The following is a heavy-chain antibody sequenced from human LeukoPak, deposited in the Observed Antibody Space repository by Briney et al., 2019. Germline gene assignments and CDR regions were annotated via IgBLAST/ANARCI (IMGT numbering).Heavy chain of an antibody. Sequence: SETLSLTCAVYGGSFSGYYWSWLRQPPGKGLEWIGEINDSESTNYNPSLKSRVTISVDRSKNQFSLKLSSVTAADTAVYYCARDRDGYYDILTVGYWGQGTLVTVSS. CDR3: ARDRDGYYDILTVGY. V-gene: IGHV4-34*01. CDR2: INDSEST. CDR1: GGSFSGYY. D-gene: IGHD3-9*01. J-gene: IGHJ4*02.